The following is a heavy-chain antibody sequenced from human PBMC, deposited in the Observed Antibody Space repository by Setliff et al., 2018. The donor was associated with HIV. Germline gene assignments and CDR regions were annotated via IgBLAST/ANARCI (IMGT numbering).Heavy chain of an antibody. D-gene: IGHD3-22*01. CDR1: GGSVTSGGDS. Sequence: LSLTCTVSGGSVTSGGDSWSWIRQHPGKGLKWIGYISYSGITYYDPSLKSRLTMSVDTSNNQFSLKLSSATAADTAVYYCARVLGVRRDYYDSSAPLRAAFDIWGQGTMVTVSS. CDR2: ISYSGIT. V-gene: IGHV4-31*03. CDR3: ARVLGVRRDYYDSSAPLRAAFDI. J-gene: IGHJ3*02.